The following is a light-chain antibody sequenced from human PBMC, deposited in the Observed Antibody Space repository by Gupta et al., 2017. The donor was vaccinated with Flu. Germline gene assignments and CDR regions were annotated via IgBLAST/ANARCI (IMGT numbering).Light chain of an antibody. CDR3: SSYTSSSTLYV. J-gene: IGLJ1*01. Sequence: QSALTQPASVSGSPGQSITISCTGTSSDVGDYNNVSWYQQHPGKAPKLMIYEVSNRPSGVSNRFSGSKSGNTASLTISGPQAEDEADFYCSSYTSSSTLYVFGTGTKVTVL. V-gene: IGLV2-14*01. CDR2: EVS. CDR1: SSDVGDYNN.